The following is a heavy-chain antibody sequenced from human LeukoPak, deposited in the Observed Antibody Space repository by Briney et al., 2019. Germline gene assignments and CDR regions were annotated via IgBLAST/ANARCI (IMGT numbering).Heavy chain of an antibody. CDR2: ISNSGSSR. Sequence: GSLRLSCAASGFTFSDHYMTWIRQAPGKGLEWVSYISNSGSSRFYADSVKGRFTISRDNANDSVYPIMTSLRAEDTAMYYCAREYSGLDFWGQGTRVTVSS. CDR3: AREYSGLDF. CDR1: GFTFSDHY. D-gene: IGHD6-19*01. J-gene: IGHJ4*02. V-gene: IGHV3-11*01.